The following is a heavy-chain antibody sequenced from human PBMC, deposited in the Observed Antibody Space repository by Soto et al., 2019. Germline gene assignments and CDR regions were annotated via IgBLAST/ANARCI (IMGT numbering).Heavy chain of an antibody. D-gene: IGHD2-21*02. V-gene: IGHV3-53*04. Sequence: EVQLVESGGDLVQPGGSLRLSCVASGFSVTSGYMNWVRQAPGKGAQWVSVIYRGGTTYQPDSVKGRFTISRDDSKNALYLKLNSLSPEDTAVYYCARANDFNAFDIWGPGTMVTVSS. CDR2: IYRGGTT. CDR3: ARANDFNAFDI. J-gene: IGHJ3*02. CDR1: GFSVTSGY.